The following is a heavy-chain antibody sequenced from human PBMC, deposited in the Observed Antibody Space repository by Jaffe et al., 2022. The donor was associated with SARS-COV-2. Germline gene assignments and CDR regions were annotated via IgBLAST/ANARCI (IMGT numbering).Heavy chain of an antibody. Sequence: QVQLQESGPGLVKPSETLSLTCTVSGGSISSYYWSWIRQPPGKGLEWIGYIYYSGSTNYNPSLKSRVTISVDTSKNQFSLKLSSVTAADTAVYYCARHSGLTRDGYNSAWFDPWGQGTLVTVSS. J-gene: IGHJ5*02. V-gene: IGHV4-59*08. D-gene: IGHD5-12*01. CDR3: ARHSGLTRDGYNSAWFDP. CDR1: GGSISSYY. CDR2: IYYSGST.